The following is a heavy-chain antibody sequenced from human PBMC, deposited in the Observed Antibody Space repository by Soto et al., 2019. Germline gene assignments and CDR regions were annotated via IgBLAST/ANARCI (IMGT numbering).Heavy chain of an antibody. CDR2: ISSSSSYV. D-gene: IGHD6-13*01. V-gene: IGHV3-21*01. Sequence: GGSLRLSCAASGFTFSSYSMNWVRQAPGKGLEWVSSISSSSSYVYYADSVKGRFTISRDNAKNSLYLQMNSLRDEDTAVYYCASSSGYSSSWLNWFDPWGQGTLVTVSS. J-gene: IGHJ5*02. CDR1: GFTFSSYS. CDR3: ASSSGYSSSWLNWFDP.